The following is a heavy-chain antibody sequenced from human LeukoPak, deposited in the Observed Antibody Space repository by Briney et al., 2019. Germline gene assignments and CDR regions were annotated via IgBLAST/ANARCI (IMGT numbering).Heavy chain of an antibody. J-gene: IGHJ6*02. D-gene: IGHD6-13*01. V-gene: IGHV3-7*01. CDR3: ARDADSSSWSMYYYYGMDV. Sequence: GGSLRLSCAASGFTSSTYWMSWVRQAPGKGLEWVGNIRQDGSEKYYVDSVKGRFTISRDNAKNSLYLQMNNLRAEDTAVYYCARDADSSSWSMYYYYGMDVWGQGTTVTVSS. CDR1: GFTSSTYW. CDR2: IRQDGSEK.